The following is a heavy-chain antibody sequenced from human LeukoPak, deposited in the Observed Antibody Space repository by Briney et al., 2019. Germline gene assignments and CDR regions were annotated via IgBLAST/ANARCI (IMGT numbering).Heavy chain of an antibody. Sequence: ASVKASCKASGYTFTSYYMYWVRQAPGQGLEWMGIINPSGGSTSYAQKFQGRVTMTRDTSTSTVYMELSSLRSEDTAVYYCAREGSSGWDYWGQGTLVTVSS. V-gene: IGHV1-46*01. D-gene: IGHD6-19*01. J-gene: IGHJ4*02. CDR3: AREGSSGWDY. CDR2: INPSGGST. CDR1: GYTFTSYY.